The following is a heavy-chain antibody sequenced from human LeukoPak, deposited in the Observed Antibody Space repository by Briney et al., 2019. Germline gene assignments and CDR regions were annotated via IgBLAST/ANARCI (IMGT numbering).Heavy chain of an antibody. V-gene: IGHV3-23*01. CDR2: ISGSGSST. CDR3: TRDQRKYCSRTTCFVFDI. J-gene: IGHJ3*02. Sequence: GGSLRLSCAASGFTFSSYAMSWVRQAPGKGLEWVSVISGSGSSTYYAHSVKGRFAVSRDNSKKTLYLQLNSLRAEDTAVYYCTRDQRKYCSRTTCFVFDIWGQGTVVSVSS. CDR1: GFTFSSYA. D-gene: IGHD2-2*01.